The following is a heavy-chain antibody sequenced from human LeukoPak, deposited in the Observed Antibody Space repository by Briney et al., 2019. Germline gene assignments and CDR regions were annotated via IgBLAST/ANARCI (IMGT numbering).Heavy chain of an antibody. D-gene: IGHD3-22*01. CDR2: ISYDGSNK. Sequence: GGSLRLSCAASGFTFSSYAMHWVRQAPGKGLEWVAVISYDGSNKYYADSVKGRFTISRDNSKNTLYLQMNSLRAEDTAVYYCARESSGYYLDYWGQGTLVTVSP. CDR3: ARESSGYYLDY. CDR1: GFTFSSYA. J-gene: IGHJ4*02. V-gene: IGHV3-30-3*01.